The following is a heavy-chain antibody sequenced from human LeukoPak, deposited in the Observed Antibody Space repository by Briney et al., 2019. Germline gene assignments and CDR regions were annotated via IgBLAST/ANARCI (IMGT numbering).Heavy chain of an antibody. D-gene: IGHD3-22*01. CDR3: AKEAFDYYDSSGAFDI. Sequence: GGSLRLSCAASGFTFSSYAMSWVRQAPGKGLEWVSAISGSGGSTYYADSVKGRFTISRDNSRNTLYLQMNSLRAEDTAVYYCAKEAFDYYDSSGAFDIWGQGTMVTVSS. V-gene: IGHV3-23*01. CDR2: ISGSGGST. CDR1: GFTFSSYA. J-gene: IGHJ3*02.